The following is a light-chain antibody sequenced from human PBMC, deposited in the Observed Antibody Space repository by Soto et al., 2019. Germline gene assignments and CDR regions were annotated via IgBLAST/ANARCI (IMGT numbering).Light chain of an antibody. J-gene: IGLJ2*01. V-gene: IGLV1-44*01. CDR3: AAWDDSLNVVV. CDR1: SSNIGSNT. CDR2: SND. Sequence: QSVLTQPPSTSGTPGQGVTISCSGSSSNIGSNTVNWYQQLPGAAPKLLIYSNDQRPSGVPDRLSGSKSGTSASLAFSGLQSEDEADYYCAAWDDSLNVVVFGGGTKLTVL.